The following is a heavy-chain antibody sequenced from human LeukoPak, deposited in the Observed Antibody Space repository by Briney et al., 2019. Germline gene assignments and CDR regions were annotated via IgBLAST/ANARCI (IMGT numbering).Heavy chain of an antibody. CDR2: IYYSGST. CDR3: TRDMEWGYYYYYGMDV. CDR1: GGSVSSGSYY. J-gene: IGHJ6*02. V-gene: IGHV4-61*01. D-gene: IGHD1-1*01. Sequence: PSETLSLTCTVSGGSVSSGSYYWSWIRQPPGEGLEWIGYIYYSGSTNYNPSLKSRVTISVDTSKNQFSLKLSSVTAADTAVYYCTRDMEWGYYYYYGMDVWGQGTTVTVSS.